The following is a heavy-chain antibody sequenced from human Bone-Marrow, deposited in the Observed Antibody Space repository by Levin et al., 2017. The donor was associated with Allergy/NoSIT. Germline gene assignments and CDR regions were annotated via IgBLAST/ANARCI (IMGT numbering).Heavy chain of an antibody. D-gene: IGHD1-20*01. J-gene: IGHJ4*02. CDR3: AKGGITGPVDY. V-gene: IGHV3-30*18. Sequence: GESLKISCAASGFTFSSYGMHWVRQAPGKGLEWVAVISYDGSNKYYADSVKGRFTISRDNSKNTLYLQMNSLRAEDTAVYYCAKGGITGPVDYWGQGTLVTVSS. CDR2: ISYDGSNK. CDR1: GFTFSSYG.